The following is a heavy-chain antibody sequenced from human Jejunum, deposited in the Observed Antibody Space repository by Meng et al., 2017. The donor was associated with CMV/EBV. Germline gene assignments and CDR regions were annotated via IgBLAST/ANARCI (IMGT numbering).Heavy chain of an antibody. V-gene: IGHV3-74*01. J-gene: IGHJ4*02. CDR1: GFTFSNYW. Sequence: GFTFSNYWMHWVRQAPGKGLVWVSRIKTDGSSTSYADSVKGRFTISRDNAKNTLYLQMNSLRVEDTAVYYCLRRGAGSTYGQFDYWGQGTVVTVSS. CDR3: LRRGAGSTYGQFDY. CDR2: IKTDGSST. D-gene: IGHD3-10*01.